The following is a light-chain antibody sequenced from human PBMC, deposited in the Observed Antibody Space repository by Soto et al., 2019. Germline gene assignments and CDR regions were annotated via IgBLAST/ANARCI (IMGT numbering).Light chain of an antibody. V-gene: IGKV1-39*01. CDR2: AAS. CDR1: QSISSY. J-gene: IGKJ2*02. Sequence: DIQMTKSPSSLSASVGDRVTITCRASQSISSYLNWYQQKPGKAPNLLIYAASSLQSGVPSRFIGSVSGTDFTLTISSLQPEVFATYYCQQSYSTPRSTFGQGTKLEIK. CDR3: QQSYSTPRST.